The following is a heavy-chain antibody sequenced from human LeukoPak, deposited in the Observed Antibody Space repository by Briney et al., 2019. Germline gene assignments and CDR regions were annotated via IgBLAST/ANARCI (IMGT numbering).Heavy chain of an antibody. V-gene: IGHV1-69*13. CDR3: ARDRSYYGNYYGMDV. Sequence: SVKVSCKASGGTFSSYAISWVRQAPGQGLEWMGGIIPIFGTANYTQKFQGRVTITADESTSTAYMELSSLRSEDTAVYYCARDRSYYGNYYGMDVWGQGTTVTVSS. J-gene: IGHJ6*02. CDR2: IIPIFGTA. D-gene: IGHD1-26*01. CDR1: GGTFSSYA.